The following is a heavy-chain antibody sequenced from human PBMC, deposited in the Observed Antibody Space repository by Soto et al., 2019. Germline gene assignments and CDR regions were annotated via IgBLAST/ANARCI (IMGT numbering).Heavy chain of an antibody. CDR1: GFTVSTYG. J-gene: IGHJ4*02. CDR2: ISRDGGTK. CDR3: TCEGGLGY. V-gene: IGHV3-30*03. Sequence: QVQLVESGGGVVQPGRSLRLSCAVSGFTVSTYGMHWVRQAPGKGLEWVAVISRDGGTKYYADSVKGRFTISRDNSRKTLFLEMNSLRGEDIAFYYCTCEGGLGYWGQGTLVTVSS. D-gene: IGHD6-25*01.